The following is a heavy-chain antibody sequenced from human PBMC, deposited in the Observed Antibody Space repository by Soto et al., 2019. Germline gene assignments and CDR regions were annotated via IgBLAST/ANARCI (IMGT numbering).Heavy chain of an antibody. V-gene: IGHV1-69*02. J-gene: IGHJ6*02. CDR1: GGTLNSYT. CDR2: IIPILGIA. Sequence: AASVKVCCKASGGTLNSYTSSWVRQAPGQGLEWMGRIIPILGIANYAQKFQGRVTITADKSTSTAYMELSSLRSEDTAVYYCARFGDIYYGMDVWGQGTTVTVSS. CDR3: ARFGDIYYGMDV. D-gene: IGHD3-10*01.